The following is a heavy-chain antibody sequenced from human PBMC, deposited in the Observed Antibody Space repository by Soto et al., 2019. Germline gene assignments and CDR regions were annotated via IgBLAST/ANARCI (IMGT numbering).Heavy chain of an antibody. V-gene: IGHV2-5*01. J-gene: IGHJ4*02. D-gene: IGHD5-12*01. Sequence: SGPPLVNPTHTFWLPCTYSVFSLLGMLVRVGWIHLTPDKALLWLALIYWHDDMCYSPSLTSSLTITKDTSTNQVALTMTTMVPVDTATYYSAPAIAATGHFDHWGQGTLVTVSS. CDR1: VFSLLGMLVR. CDR3: APAIAATGHFDH. CDR2: IYWHDDM.